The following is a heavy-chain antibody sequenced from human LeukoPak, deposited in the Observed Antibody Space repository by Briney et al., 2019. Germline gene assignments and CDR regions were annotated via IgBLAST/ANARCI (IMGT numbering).Heavy chain of an antibody. CDR3: ARLGYDMNAFDI. D-gene: IGHD3-22*01. V-gene: IGHV1-69*13. CDR2: IIPIFGTA. CDR1: GGTFSSYA. Sequence: SVKVSCKASGGTFSSYAISWVRQAPGQGLEWMGGIIPIFGTANYAQKFQGRVTITADESTSTAYMELSSLRSEDTAVYYCARLGYDMNAFDIWGQGTMVTVSP. J-gene: IGHJ3*02.